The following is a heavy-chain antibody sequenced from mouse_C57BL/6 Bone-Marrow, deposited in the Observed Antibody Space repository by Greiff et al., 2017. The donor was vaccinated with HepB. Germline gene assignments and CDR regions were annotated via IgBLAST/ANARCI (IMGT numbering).Heavy chain of an antibody. CDR1: GYTFTSYW. J-gene: IGHJ3*01. CDR2: IYPGNSDT. V-gene: IGHV1-5*01. D-gene: IGHD1-1*01. Sequence: EVQLQQSGTVLARPGASVKMSCKTSGYTFTSYWMHWVKQRPGQGLEWIGAIYPGNSDTSYNQKFTGKAKLTAVTSASTAYMELSSLTNDDSAVYYFYSWFAYWGQGTLVTVSA. CDR3: YSWFAY.